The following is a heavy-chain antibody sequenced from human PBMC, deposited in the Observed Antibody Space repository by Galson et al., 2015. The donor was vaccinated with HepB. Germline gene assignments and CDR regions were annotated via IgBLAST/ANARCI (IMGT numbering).Heavy chain of an antibody. D-gene: IGHD6-13*01. CDR3: ARGIAAAGSYWYFDL. CDR1: GYTFTSYG. CDR2: ISAYNGNT. J-gene: IGHJ2*01. Sequence: SVKVSCKASGYTFTSYGISWVRQAPGQGLEWMGWISAYNGNTNYAQKLQGRVTMTTDTSTSTAYMELRSLRSDDTAVYYCARGIAAAGSYWYFDLWGRGTLVTVSS. V-gene: IGHV1-18*04.